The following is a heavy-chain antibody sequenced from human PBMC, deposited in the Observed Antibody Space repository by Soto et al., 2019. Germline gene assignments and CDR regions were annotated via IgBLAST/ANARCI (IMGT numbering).Heavy chain of an antibody. CDR1: GFKFGDHY. V-gene: IGHV3-11*01. Sequence: GGSLRLSRAPSGFKFGDHYLTRIRPAPGTGLEWVSKISGDATTQYYADSGKGRFTVSRDNTKIPLHLQMNRLRAEDTALDYGAGDPFYYASGCWGQITLVTDSS. J-gene: IGHJ4*02. D-gene: IGHD3-10*01. CDR3: AGDPFYYASGC. CDR2: ISGDATTQ.